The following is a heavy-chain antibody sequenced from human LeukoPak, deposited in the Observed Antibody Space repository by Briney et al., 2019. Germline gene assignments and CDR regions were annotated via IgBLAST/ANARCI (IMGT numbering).Heavy chain of an antibody. CDR2: INWNRITI. J-gene: IGHJ4*02. CDR1: GLTLYEYA. CDR3: VKDMSSGWSWPPSTPLPRFDY. Sequence: GGSLRLSCAASGLTLYEYAMHWVRHAPGKGREGGSGINWNRITIGYADSVKGRFTISRDNAKSSLYLQINSLRVEDTAFYYCVKDMSSGWSWPPSTPLPRFDYWGQGTLVTVSS. D-gene: IGHD6-19*01. V-gene: IGHV3-9*01.